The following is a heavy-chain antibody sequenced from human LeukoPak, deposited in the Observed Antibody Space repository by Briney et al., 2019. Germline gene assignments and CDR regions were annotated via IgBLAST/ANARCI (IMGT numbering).Heavy chain of an antibody. J-gene: IGHJ4*02. D-gene: IGHD3-9*01. V-gene: IGHV2-5*01. Sequence: SGPTLVKPTPTLTLTCAFSGFSLSTSTVGVGWIRQPPGKALEWLALIYWNGDKHYSPSLKSRLTITKDTSKNHVVLTMTLMDPVDTATYYCTRTYYDILTTPNWGQGTLVTVSS. CDR3: TRTYYDILTTPN. CDR1: GFSLSTSTVG. CDR2: IYWNGDK.